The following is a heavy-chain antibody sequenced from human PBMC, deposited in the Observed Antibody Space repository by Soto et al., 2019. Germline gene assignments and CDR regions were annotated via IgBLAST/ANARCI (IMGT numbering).Heavy chain of an antibody. CDR2: INPSGGST. V-gene: IGHV1-46*03. J-gene: IGHJ3*02. CDR1: GYTFTSYY. CDR3: AAYVPEGYCSSTSCYGYAYYI. D-gene: IGHD2-2*01. Sequence: ASVKVSCKASGYTFTSYYMHWVRQAPGQGLEWMGIINPSGGSTSYAQKFQGRVTMTRDTSTSTVYMELSSLRSEDTAVYYCAAYVPEGYCSSTSCYGYAYYIWSQGTMVTGSS.